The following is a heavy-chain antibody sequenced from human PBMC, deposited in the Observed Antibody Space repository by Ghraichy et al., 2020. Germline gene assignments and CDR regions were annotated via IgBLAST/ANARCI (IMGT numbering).Heavy chain of an antibody. D-gene: IGHD1-26*01. CDR3: TRVFAKEWELRDGEYFQH. J-gene: IGHJ1*01. Sequence: GGSLRLSCTASGFTFGDYAMSWFRQAPGKGLEWVGFIRSKAYGGTTEYAASVKGRFTISRDDSKSIAYLQMNSLKTEDTAVYYCTRVFAKEWELRDGEYFQHWGQGTLVTVSS. V-gene: IGHV3-49*03. CDR2: IRSKAYGGTT. CDR1: GFTFGDYA.